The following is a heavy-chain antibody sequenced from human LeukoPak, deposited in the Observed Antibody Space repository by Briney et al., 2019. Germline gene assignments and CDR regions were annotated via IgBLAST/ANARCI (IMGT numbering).Heavy chain of an antibody. CDR1: GGSISSYY. Sequence: SETLSLTCTVSGGSISSYYWIWIRQPPGKGLEWIGHISYSGSTNSNPSLKSRVTTSIDTSKNQFSLKLSSVTAADTAVYYCARVLSSSGWYGWFDPWGQGTLVTVSS. D-gene: IGHD6-19*01. CDR3: ARVLSSSGWYGWFDP. J-gene: IGHJ5*02. CDR2: ISYSGST. V-gene: IGHV4-59*01.